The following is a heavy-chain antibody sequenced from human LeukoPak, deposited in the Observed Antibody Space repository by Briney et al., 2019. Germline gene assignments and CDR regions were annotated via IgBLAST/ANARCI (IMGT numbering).Heavy chain of an antibody. J-gene: IGHJ4*02. D-gene: IGHD4-23*01. Sequence: PGGSLRLSCATSGFTFTDYYMSWVRQAPGKGLEWVSYISNTGRTTYDAESVKDRFTISRDNARKSVYLQMNSLRAEDTAMYYCVKDFDGSGPGHWGQGTLVTVSS. CDR2: ISNTGRTT. V-gene: IGHV3-11*01. CDR1: GFTFTDYY. CDR3: VKDFDGSGPGH.